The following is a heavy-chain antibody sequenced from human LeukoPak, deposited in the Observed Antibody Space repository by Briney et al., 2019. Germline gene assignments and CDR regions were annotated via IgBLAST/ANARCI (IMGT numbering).Heavy chain of an antibody. CDR1: GFSFSTYW. CDR2: IDNGGTTT. J-gene: IGHJ4*02. Sequence: GGSLRLSCVASGFSFSTYWMHWVRQAPGKGLVWVSRIDNGGTTTLYADSVRGRFTISRDNSKNTLYLQMNSLRAEDKAVYYCARNLATIRHYFDYWGQETLVTVSS. D-gene: IGHD5-24*01. CDR3: ARNLATIRHYFDY. V-gene: IGHV3-74*01.